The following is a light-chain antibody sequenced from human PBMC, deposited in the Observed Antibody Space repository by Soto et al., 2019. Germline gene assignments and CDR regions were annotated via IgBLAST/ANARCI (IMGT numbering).Light chain of an antibody. Sequence: DIQISQSPSSRSSSVGDRVTITCRASQSVSRYLNWYQQKPGKVPKLLIYDATVLQSGVPSRFSGSGSGTDFTLTISSLQPGDFATYYCQQSYITPWTFGQGTKVDIK. CDR3: QQSYITPWT. CDR2: DAT. V-gene: IGKV1-39*01. CDR1: QSVSRY. J-gene: IGKJ1*01.